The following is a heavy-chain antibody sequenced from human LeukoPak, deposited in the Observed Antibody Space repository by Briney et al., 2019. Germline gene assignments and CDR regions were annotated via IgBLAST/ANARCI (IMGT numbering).Heavy chain of an antibody. CDR1: GGSISSGSYY. V-gene: IGHV4-61*02. Sequence: SQTLSLTCTVSGGSISSGSYYWSWIRQPAGKGLEWIGRIYTSGSTNYNPSLKSRVTISVDTSKNQFSLKLSSVTAADTAVYYCARVQCSSTSCYRYFDLWGRGTLVTVSS. D-gene: IGHD2-2*01. CDR2: IYTSGST. CDR3: ARVQCSSTSCYRYFDL. J-gene: IGHJ2*01.